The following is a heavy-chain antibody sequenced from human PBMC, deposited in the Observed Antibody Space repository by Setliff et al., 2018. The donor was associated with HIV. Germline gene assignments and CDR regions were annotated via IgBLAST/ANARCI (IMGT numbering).Heavy chain of an antibody. D-gene: IGHD3-22*01. J-gene: IGHJ3*02. CDR3: ATRAYDSRGYLRSRVSGAAFDI. CDR2: ITGYNGNT. Sequence: ASVKVSCKASGYIFTNYGISWVRQAPGQGLEWMGWITGYNGNTNYAEKFQGRVTMSEDTSTDTAYMELSSLRSEDTAVYYCATRAYDSRGYLRSRVSGAAFDIWGQGTMVTVSS. V-gene: IGHV1-18*01. CDR1: GYIFTNYG.